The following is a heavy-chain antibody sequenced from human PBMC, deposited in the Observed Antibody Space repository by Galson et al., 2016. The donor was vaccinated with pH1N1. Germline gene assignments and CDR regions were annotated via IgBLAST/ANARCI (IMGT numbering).Heavy chain of an antibody. Sequence: SETLSLTCTVSGGSISSTSYYWGWIRQPPGRGLEWIGSIDYSGSTYYNPSLKSRVTISVDTSKNQFPLKLSSVTAADTAVYYCASLLWFGELGGYFQHWGQGTLVTVSS. J-gene: IGHJ1*01. CDR2: IDYSGST. CDR1: GGSISSTSYY. D-gene: IGHD3-10*01. CDR3: ASLLWFGELGGYFQH. V-gene: IGHV4-39*01.